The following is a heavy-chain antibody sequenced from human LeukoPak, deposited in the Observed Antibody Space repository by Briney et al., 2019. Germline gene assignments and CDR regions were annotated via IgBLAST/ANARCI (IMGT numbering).Heavy chain of an antibody. CDR1: GFSFGDYA. J-gene: IGHJ4*02. CDR2: IRSKAYAGTT. CDR3: TRETTPYY. V-gene: IGHV3-49*04. Sequence: PGGCPRLSRTASGFSFGDYAMTWVRQAPGKGLGWVAFIRSKAYAGTTEYAASVKGRFTISRDDSESIAYLEINSLKSEDTDVYYCTRETTPYYWGQGTLVTVSS. D-gene: IGHD2-15*01.